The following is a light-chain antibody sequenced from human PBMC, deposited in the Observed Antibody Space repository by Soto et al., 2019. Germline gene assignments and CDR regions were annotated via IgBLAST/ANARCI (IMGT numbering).Light chain of an antibody. CDR2: SNN. CDR3: SSFAGSPVV. Sequence: QAVVTQPPSASGTPGQRVTISCSGSNSNVGNNTVNWYQQLPGTAPKLLIESNNERPSGVPDRFSGSKSATSASLAISGLQSEDEADYYCSSFAGSPVVFGGGTKLTVL. CDR1: NSNVGNNT. V-gene: IGLV1-44*01. J-gene: IGLJ2*01.